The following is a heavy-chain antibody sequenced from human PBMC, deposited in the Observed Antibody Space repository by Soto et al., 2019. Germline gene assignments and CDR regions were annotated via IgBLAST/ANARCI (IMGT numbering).Heavy chain of an antibody. Sequence: QVQMVESGGGVVHPGRSLRLSCAASGFTFSTFAMHWVRQAPGKGLEWVAVISYDATNKFYAESVKGRFTISRDNSENTLYLQMTSLRSEDTAVYYCARAPTSRLDYWGQGTLVTVSS. CDR2: ISYDATNK. V-gene: IGHV3-30-3*01. CDR1: GFTFSTFA. CDR3: ARAPTSRLDY. J-gene: IGHJ4*02.